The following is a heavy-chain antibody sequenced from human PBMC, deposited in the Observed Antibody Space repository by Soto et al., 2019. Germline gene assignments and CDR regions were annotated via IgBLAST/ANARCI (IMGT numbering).Heavy chain of an antibody. D-gene: IGHD6-13*01. CDR1: GYTFSSYA. Sequence: SLKVACKSAGYTFSSYAISCVRHTPGQGLEWMGGIIPIFGTANYAQKFQGRVTITADESTSTAYMELSSLRSEDTAVYYCARGRYSSSWSLEFSYGMDVWGQGTTVTVSS. J-gene: IGHJ6*02. V-gene: IGHV1-69*13. CDR2: IIPIFGTA. CDR3: ARGRYSSSWSLEFSYGMDV.